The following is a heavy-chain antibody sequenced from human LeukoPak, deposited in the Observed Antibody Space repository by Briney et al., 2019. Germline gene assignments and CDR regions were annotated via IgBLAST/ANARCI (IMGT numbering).Heavy chain of an antibody. CDR1: GGSISSYY. CDR2: IYYSGST. D-gene: IGHD6-13*01. J-gene: IGHJ4*02. Sequence: PSETLSLTCTVSGGSISSYYWSWIRQPPGKGLEWIGYIYYSGSTNYNTSLKSRVTISVDTSKNQFSLKLSSVTAADTAVYYCASQIMSSSRQAFDYWGQGTLVTVSS. V-gene: IGHV4-59*01. CDR3: ASQIMSSSRQAFDY.